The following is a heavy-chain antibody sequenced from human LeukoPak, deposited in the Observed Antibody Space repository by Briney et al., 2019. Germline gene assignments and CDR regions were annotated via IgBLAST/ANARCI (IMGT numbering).Heavy chain of an antibody. CDR2: ISSSGSAI. Sequence: GGSLRLSCAASGFTFSSSEMNWVRQTPGKGLEWVSYISSSGSAIYYADSVRGRFTISRDNAKNSLYLQMNSLRAEDTAVYYCARDLGASRGVFFDYWGQGVPVTVSS. J-gene: IGHJ4*02. CDR3: ARDLGASRGVFFDY. CDR1: GFTFSSSE. D-gene: IGHD1-26*01. V-gene: IGHV3-48*03.